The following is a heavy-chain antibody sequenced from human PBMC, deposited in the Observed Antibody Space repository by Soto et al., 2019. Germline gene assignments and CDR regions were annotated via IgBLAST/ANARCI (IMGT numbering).Heavy chain of an antibody. Sequence: SETLSLTCAVSGGSLSSSNWWSWVRQPPGKGLEWIGEIYHSGSTNYNPSLKSRVTISVDKSKNQFSLKLSSVTAADTAVYYCARVNYDILTGYGGMDVWGQGTTVTVSS. CDR1: GGSLSSSNW. V-gene: IGHV4-4*02. CDR2: IYHSGST. J-gene: IGHJ6*02. CDR3: ARVNYDILTGYGGMDV. D-gene: IGHD3-9*01.